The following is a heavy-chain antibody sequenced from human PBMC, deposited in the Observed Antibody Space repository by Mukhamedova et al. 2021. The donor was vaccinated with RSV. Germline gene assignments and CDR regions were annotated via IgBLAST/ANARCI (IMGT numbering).Heavy chain of an antibody. D-gene: IGHD5-24*01. Sequence: QAPGKGLVCVAHISSDGTITRYADSVKGRFTISRDNAKNTLYLQMNSLRAEDAAVYYCAKDFKRNFDYWGQGTLVNVYS. CDR2: ISSDGTIT. J-gene: IGHJ4*02. CDR3: AKDFKRNFDY. V-gene: IGHV3-74*01.